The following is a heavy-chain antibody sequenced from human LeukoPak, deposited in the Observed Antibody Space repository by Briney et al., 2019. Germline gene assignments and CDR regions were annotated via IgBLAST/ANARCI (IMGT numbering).Heavy chain of an antibody. CDR1: GYTFTGYY. Sequence: ASVKVSCKASGYTFTGYYMHWVRQAPGQGLEWMGWISPNSGGTNYAQKFQGRVTMTRDTSISTAYMELSRLRSDDTAVYYCARDVALLWFGELPDDAFDIWGQGTMVTVSS. J-gene: IGHJ3*02. CDR2: ISPNSGGT. CDR3: ARDVALLWFGELPDDAFDI. V-gene: IGHV1-2*02. D-gene: IGHD3-10*01.